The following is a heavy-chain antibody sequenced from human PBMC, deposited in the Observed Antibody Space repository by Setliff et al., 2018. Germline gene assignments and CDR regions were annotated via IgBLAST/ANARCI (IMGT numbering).Heavy chain of an antibody. V-gene: IGHV1-69*05. CDR2: TITMFGSA. J-gene: IGHJ6*03. CDR3: AREGVDIRSSTDYRYYMDV. Sequence: ASVKVSCKASGGTFRSYGISWVRQAPGQGLEWMGGTITMFGSANYAQKFQGRVTIITDEFTGTAYMELSSLRTEDTAVYYCAREGVDIRSSTDYRYYMDVWGKGTTVTVSS. CDR1: GGTFRSYG. D-gene: IGHD5-12*01.